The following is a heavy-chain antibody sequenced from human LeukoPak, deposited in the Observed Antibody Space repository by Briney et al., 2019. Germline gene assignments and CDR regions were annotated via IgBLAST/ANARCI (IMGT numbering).Heavy chain of an antibody. V-gene: IGHV1-46*01. CDR2: INPSGGST. CDR1: GYTFTSYY. Sequence: ASVKVSCKASGYTFTSYYMHWVRQAPGQGLEWMGIINPSGGSTSYAQKFQGRVTMTRDMSTSTVYMELSSLRSEDTAVYYCAREVTSTEIAAAGTWFDPWGQGTLVTVSS. CDR3: AREVTSTEIAAAGTWFDP. J-gene: IGHJ5*02. D-gene: IGHD6-13*01.